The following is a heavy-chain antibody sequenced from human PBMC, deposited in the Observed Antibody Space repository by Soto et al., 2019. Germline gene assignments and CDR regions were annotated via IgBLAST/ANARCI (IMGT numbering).Heavy chain of an antibody. CDR3: ARDRTFDY. CDR1: GFTVSSNY. V-gene: IGHV3-53*01. CDR2: IYSDGST. J-gene: IGHJ4*02. Sequence: EVQLVESGGGLIQPGGSLRLSCAASGFTVSSNYMSWVRQAPGKGLERVSVIYSDGSTYYADSVKGRFTISRDNSKNTVYLQMNSLRLEDTAVYYCARDRTFDYWGQGTLVTVSS.